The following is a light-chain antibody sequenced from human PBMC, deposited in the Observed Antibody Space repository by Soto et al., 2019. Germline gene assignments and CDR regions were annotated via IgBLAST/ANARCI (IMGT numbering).Light chain of an antibody. Sequence: QSVLTQPASVSGSPGQASTISCTGTSSDVGGYNYVSWYQQHPGKAPKLMIYDVSNRPSGVSNRFSGSKSGNTASLTISGLQAEDEADYYCSSYTSSSTPVFGTGTKVTVL. V-gene: IGLV2-14*01. CDR2: DVS. CDR3: SSYTSSSTPV. J-gene: IGLJ1*01. CDR1: SSDVGGYNY.